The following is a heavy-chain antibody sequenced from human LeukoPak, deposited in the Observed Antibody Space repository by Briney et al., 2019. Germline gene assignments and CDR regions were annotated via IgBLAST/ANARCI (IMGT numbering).Heavy chain of an antibody. Sequence: SETLSLTCTVSGGSISNFYWSWIRQPPGKGLEWIGYVFHTGSTNYNPSLASRVTMSVDTSKNQFSLRLSPVTAADTAVYYCARVYRRLLFDYWGQGTPVTVSS. J-gene: IGHJ4*02. CDR2: VFHTGST. CDR1: GGSISNFY. CDR3: ARVYRRLLFDY. V-gene: IGHV4-59*01. D-gene: IGHD2-8*01.